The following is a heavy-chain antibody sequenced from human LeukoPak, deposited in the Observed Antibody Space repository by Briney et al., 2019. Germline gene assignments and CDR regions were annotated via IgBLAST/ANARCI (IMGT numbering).Heavy chain of an antibody. CDR1: GFAFSGYP. Sequence: GGSLRLSCAASGFAFSGYPIHWVRQAPGKGLEWVAVISYDGSNKYYADSVKGRFTISRDNSKNTLYLQMNSLRAEDTAVYYCARVSGSAAAARGYFDLWGQGALVTVSS. D-gene: IGHD6-13*01. CDR3: ARVSGSAAAARGYFDL. J-gene: IGHJ4*02. CDR2: ISYDGSNK. V-gene: IGHV3-30-3*01.